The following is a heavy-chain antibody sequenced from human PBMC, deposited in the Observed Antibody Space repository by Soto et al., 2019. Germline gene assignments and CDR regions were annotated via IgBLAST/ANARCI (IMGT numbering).Heavy chain of an antibody. D-gene: IGHD2-15*01. CDR3: ARPSVVAANMGYFQH. CDR2: IIPILGIA. Sequence: ASVKVSCKASGRTFSSYTISWVRQASGQGLEWMGRIIPILGIANYAQKFQGRVTITADKSTSTAYMELSSLRSEDTAVYYCARPSVVAANMGYFQHWGQGTLVTVSS. V-gene: IGHV1-69*02. J-gene: IGHJ1*01. CDR1: GRTFSSYT.